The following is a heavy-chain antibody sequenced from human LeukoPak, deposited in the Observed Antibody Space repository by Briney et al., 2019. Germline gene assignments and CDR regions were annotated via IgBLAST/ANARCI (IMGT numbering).Heavy chain of an antibody. CDR2: INPNSGDT. D-gene: IGHD3-10*01. CDR3: ARVAVPMVRGFPYYFDY. CDR1: GSTFTGYY. J-gene: IGHJ4*02. Sequence: ASVKVSCKASGSTFTGYYMHWVRQAPGQGLEWMGWINPNSGDTKYAQKFQGRVTMTRDTSISTAYMELSRLRSDDTAVYYCARVAVPMVRGFPYYFDYWGQGTLVTVSS. V-gene: IGHV1-2*02.